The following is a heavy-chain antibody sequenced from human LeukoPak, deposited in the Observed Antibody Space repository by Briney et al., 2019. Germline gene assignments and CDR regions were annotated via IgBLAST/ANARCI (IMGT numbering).Heavy chain of an antibody. D-gene: IGHD1-7*01. Sequence: PSETLSLTCAVEGGSFSNYYGRWIRQPPGKGLEWIGEINDSGTIKYNPSLMSRVTISVEKSKNQFSLKMKSVTAADTAVYYCARRWNYGRNYYIDVWGKGATVSVSS. V-gene: IGHV4-34*01. CDR1: GGSFSNYY. CDR2: INDSGTI. CDR3: ARRWNYGRNYYIDV. J-gene: IGHJ6*03.